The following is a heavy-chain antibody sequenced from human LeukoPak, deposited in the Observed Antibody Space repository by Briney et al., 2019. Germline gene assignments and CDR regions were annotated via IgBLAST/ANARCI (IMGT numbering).Heavy chain of an antibody. CDR2: ISGSGGST. CDR1: GSTFNNYA. CDR3: AKDQVVMPPYFFDY. J-gene: IGHJ4*02. D-gene: IGHD2-21*01. V-gene: IGHV3-23*01. Sequence: GGSLRLSCAASGSTFNNYAMSWVRQAPGKGLEWVSGISGSGGSTYYAQSVKGRFTISRDNSKNTLYLQMNSLRAEDTAVYYCAKDQVVMPPYFFDYWGQGTLPTVSS.